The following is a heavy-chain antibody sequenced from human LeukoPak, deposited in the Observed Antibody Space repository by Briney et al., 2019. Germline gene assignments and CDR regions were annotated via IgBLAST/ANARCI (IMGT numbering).Heavy chain of an antibody. Sequence: SETLSLTCTVSGGSISSYYWSWIRQPAGKGLEWIGRIYTSGSTNYNPSLKSRVTISVDTSKNQFSLKLSSVTAADTAVYYCARDRITMVRGVNTNWFDPWGQGTLVTVSS. J-gene: IGHJ5*02. V-gene: IGHV4-4*07. D-gene: IGHD3-10*01. CDR1: GGSISSYY. CDR2: IYTSGST. CDR3: ARDRITMVRGVNTNWFDP.